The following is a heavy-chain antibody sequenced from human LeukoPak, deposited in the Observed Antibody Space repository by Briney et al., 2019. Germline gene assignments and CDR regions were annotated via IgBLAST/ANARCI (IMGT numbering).Heavy chain of an antibody. CDR1: GGSININSFY. CDR2: IYYSGST. CDR3: ARQGADYFYYYIDV. Sequence: SETLSLTCSVSGGSININSFYWGWIRQPPGKGLEWIGSIYYSGSTFYNSSLESRVSLSVDMSKNQLSLKLTSMTAADTAVYYCARQGADYFYYYIDVWGEGTAVAVYS. J-gene: IGHJ6*03. V-gene: IGHV4-39*01. D-gene: IGHD3-16*01.